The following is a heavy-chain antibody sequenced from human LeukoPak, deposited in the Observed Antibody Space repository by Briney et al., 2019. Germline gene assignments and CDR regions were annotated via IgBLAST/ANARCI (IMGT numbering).Heavy chain of an antibody. J-gene: IGHJ6*02. Sequence: SETLSLTCTVSGGSISSSSYYWGWIRRPPGTGLEWIGYIYYSGSTYYNPSLKSRVTISVDTSKNQFSLKLSSVTAADTAVYYCARALGYCSSTSCYTPYYYYYGMDVWGQGTTVTVSS. V-gene: IGHV4-30-4*08. CDR1: GGSISSSSYY. D-gene: IGHD2-2*02. CDR3: ARALGYCSSTSCYTPYYYYYGMDV. CDR2: IYYSGST.